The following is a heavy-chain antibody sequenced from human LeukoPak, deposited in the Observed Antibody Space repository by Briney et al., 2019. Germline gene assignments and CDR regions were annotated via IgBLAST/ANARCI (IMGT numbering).Heavy chain of an antibody. V-gene: IGHV4-38-2*01. CDR2: IYHTGNT. CDR1: GYYISSGYH. J-gene: IGHJ6*03. Sequence: SETLSLTCAVSGYYISSGYHWGWIRQPPGKGLEWIGAIYHTGNTYYNPSLMSRVTMSVDTSKNQFSLRLSSVTAADTAVYYCVRLEGYYYYYMDVWGEGTTVTVSS. CDR3: VRLEGYYYYYMDV.